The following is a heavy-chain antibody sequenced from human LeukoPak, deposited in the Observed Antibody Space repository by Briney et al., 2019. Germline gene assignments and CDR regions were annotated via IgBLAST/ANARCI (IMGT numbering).Heavy chain of an antibody. CDR3: ARAPITSPFYFDY. CDR1: GFTFSDYW. CDR2: INRDGSFT. V-gene: IGHV3-74*01. D-gene: IGHD2-2*01. Sequence: PGGALRLSCAASGFTFSDYWMYWVRQAPGKGLVWVSRINRDGSFTVYADSVKGRFTISRDNAKTTLYLQMNSLRAEDTALYYCARAPITSPFYFDYWGLGTLVTVSS. J-gene: IGHJ4*02.